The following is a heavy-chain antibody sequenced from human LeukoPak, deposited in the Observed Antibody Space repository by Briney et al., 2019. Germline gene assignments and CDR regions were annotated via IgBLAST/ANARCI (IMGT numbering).Heavy chain of an antibody. D-gene: IGHD3-9*01. J-gene: IGHJ4*02. CDR3: AMTDRYAGRPFDY. CDR1: GYSLIEVA. Sequence: ASVKVSCKVSGYSLIEVAMHWVRQAPGKGLEWVGSFDPEDGEDGETHYAQKFQGRVTMTEDASTDTAYMELTSLSSEDTAPYYCAMTDRYAGRPFDYWGQGTLVTVSS. V-gene: IGHV1-24*01. CDR2: FDPEDGEDGET.